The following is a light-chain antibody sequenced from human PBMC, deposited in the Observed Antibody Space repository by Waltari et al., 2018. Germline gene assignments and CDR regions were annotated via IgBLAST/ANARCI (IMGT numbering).Light chain of an antibody. J-gene: IGLJ3*02. V-gene: IGLV2-23*01. CDR3: CSYVGGTSWV. Sequence: QSALTKPASGSGSPGQSLSISCTGSSCDVGNFLLLPWYQQHPGNTPKVIIYEGNKRPSGLSDRFSGSKSGNTASLTISGLQPDDEADDYCCSYVGGTSWVFRRGTNLTVL. CDR2: EGN. CDR1: SCDVGNFLL.